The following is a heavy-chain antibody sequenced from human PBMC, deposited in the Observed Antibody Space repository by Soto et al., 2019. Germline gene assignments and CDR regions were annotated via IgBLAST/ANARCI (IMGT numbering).Heavy chain of an antibody. V-gene: IGHV1-3*01. Sequence: ASVKVSCKASGYTLTSYAIHWVRQAPGQKLEWMGWINVGNDNTKYSQKLQGRVTITRDTSASTVYMELSSLRSEDTAVYYCVRCISGSCFDFWGQGTRVTVSS. CDR1: GYTLTSYA. CDR2: INVGNDNT. CDR3: VRCISGSCFDF. D-gene: IGHD2-15*01. J-gene: IGHJ4*02.